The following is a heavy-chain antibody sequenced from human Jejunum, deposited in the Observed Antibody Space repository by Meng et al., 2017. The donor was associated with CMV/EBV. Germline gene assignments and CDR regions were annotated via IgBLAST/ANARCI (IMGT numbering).Heavy chain of an antibody. CDR3: ARERRRHNWFDP. Sequence: KERGKIINNKKKKGVRMAPGKGMERMGIIENRGERKKKEKKIKGRVTMTRDTSTNTVYMELSSLRSEDTAVYYCARERRRHNWFDPWGQGTLVTVSS. CDR1: GKIINNKK. J-gene: IGHJ5*02. V-gene: IGHV1-46*02. CDR2: IENRGERK. D-gene: IGHD6-25*01.